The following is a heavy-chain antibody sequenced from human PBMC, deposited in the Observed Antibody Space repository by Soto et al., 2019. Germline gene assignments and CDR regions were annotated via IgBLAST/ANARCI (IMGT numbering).Heavy chain of an antibody. CDR3: ARDSSSCYSYGMDV. Sequence: VGSLRLSCVASGFTFSTYWMSWVRQAPGKGLEWLAKIRNDGSEVFYVDSVRGRFTISRDNAKNSLYLQMNSLRAEDTAVYYCARDSSSCYSYGMDVWGQGNNVTV. CDR2: IRNDGSEV. CDR1: GFTFSTYW. V-gene: IGHV3-7*01. D-gene: IGHD6-13*01. J-gene: IGHJ6*02.